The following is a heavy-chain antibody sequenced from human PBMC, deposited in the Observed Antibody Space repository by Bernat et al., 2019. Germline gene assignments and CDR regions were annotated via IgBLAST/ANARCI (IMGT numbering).Heavy chain of an antibody. Sequence: EVQLVESGGGLVQPGGSLRLSCSASGFTFSNYAMNWVRQGPGKGLEYVSAISSNGGATLYADSVKGRFTISRDNSKNTLFLQVSGLRPEDTAVYYCVRQPAATLMVVRYDCWGQGTLVTVSS. D-gene: IGHD2-2*01. CDR1: GFTFSNYA. CDR2: ISSNGGAT. V-gene: IGHV3-64D*06. CDR3: VRQPAATLMVVRYDC. J-gene: IGHJ4*02.